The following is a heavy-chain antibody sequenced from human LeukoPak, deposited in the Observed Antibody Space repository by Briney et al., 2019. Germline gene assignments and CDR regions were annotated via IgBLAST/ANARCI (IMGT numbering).Heavy chain of an antibody. CDR1: RFTLSNYW. CDR2: IKQDGSET. CDR3: ARQRGSGCLDY. D-gene: IGHD6-19*01. Sequence: GGPLRLSCAASRFTLSNYWMSWVRQAPGKGLEWVANIKQDGSETYYVDSVKGRFTISRDNAKNSLSLQMNSLRAEGTAVYYCARQRGSGCLDYWGQGTLVTVSS. J-gene: IGHJ4*02. V-gene: IGHV3-7*01.